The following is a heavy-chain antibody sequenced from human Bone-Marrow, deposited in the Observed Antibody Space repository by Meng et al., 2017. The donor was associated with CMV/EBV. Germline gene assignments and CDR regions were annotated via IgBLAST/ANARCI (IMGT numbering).Heavy chain of an antibody. J-gene: IGHJ4*02. CDR1: GLTFSSYW. D-gene: IGHD2-2*02. Sequence: GESLKISCVVSGLTFSSYWMSWVRQAPGKGLEWVANIKQDGSEKYYVDSVKGRFTISRDNAKNSLYLQMNSLRAEDTAVYYCARGAEYCSSTSCYKTPFDYWGQGTLVTVSS. V-gene: IGHV3-7*03. CDR3: ARGAEYCSSTSCYKTPFDY. CDR2: IKQDGSEK.